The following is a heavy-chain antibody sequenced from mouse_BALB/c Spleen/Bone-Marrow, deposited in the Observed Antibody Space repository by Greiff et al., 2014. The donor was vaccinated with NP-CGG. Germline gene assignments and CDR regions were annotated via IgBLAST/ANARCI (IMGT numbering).Heavy chain of an antibody. Sequence: VQLQQSGAELMKPGASVKVSCKATGYTFSSYWIERVKQRPGHGLEWIGEILPGSGNTNYNEKFKGKATFTADTSSNTAYMQLSSLTSEDSAVYYCARWAFDAWFAYWGQGTLVTVSA. V-gene: IGHV1-9*01. CDR2: ILPGSGNT. J-gene: IGHJ3*01. D-gene: IGHD3-1*01. CDR3: ARWAFDAWFAY. CDR1: GYTFSSYW.